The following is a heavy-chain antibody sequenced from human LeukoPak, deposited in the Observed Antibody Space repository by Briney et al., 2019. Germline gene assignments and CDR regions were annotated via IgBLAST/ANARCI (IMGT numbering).Heavy chain of an antibody. J-gene: IGHJ4*02. CDR3: TRGGYVSGSYLRY. V-gene: IGHV1-46*01. D-gene: IGHD3-10*01. CDR2: INPSSGST. Sequence: ASVKVSCKASGYTFSSYYMHWVRQAPGQGLEWMGIINPSSGSTSYAQKFQGRVSMTRDTSTNTVYMNLSSLRSEDTAVYYCTRGGYVSGSYLRYWGQGTLVTVSS. CDR1: GYTFSSYY.